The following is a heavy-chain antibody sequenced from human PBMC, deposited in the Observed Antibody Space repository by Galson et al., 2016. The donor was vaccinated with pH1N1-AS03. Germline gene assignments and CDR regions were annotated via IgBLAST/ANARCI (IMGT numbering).Heavy chain of an antibody. CDR1: GGSFSGNS. D-gene: IGHD3-22*01. CDR2: INHSGST. Sequence: SETLSLTCAVSGGSFSGNSWSWIRQPPGKGLEWIGEINHSGSTNSNPSLQNRVAISVDPSKNQFSLNVTSVTAADTAVYYCARVERRRLNGPMTFDYWGQGTLVTVSP. J-gene: IGHJ4*02. V-gene: IGHV4-34*01. CDR3: ARVERRRLNGPMTFDY.